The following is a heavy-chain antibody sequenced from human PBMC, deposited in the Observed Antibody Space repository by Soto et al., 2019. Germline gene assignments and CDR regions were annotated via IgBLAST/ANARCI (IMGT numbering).Heavy chain of an antibody. CDR3: ARDLYYYDSSGYSPPFDY. CDR2: ISAYNGNT. CDR1: GYTFTSYG. D-gene: IGHD3-22*01. J-gene: IGHJ4*02. Sequence: ASVKVSCKASGYTFTSYGISWVRQAPGQGREWMGWISAYNGNTNYEQKLQGRVTMTTDTSTSTAYMELRSLRSDDTAVYYCARDLYYYDSSGYSPPFDYWGQGTLVTSPQ. V-gene: IGHV1-18*04.